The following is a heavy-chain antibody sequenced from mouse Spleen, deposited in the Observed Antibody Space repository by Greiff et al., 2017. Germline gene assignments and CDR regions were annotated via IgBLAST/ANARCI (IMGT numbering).Heavy chain of an antibody. CDR1: GYTFTDYN. CDR2: IYPYNGGT. J-gene: IGHJ2*01. Sequence: EVHLVESGPELVKPGASVKISCKASGYTFTDYNMHWVKQSHGKSLEWIGYIYPYNGGTGYNQKFKSKATLTVDNSSSTAYMELRSLTSEDSAVYYCARGATVPDYWGQGTTLTVSS. CDR3: ARGATVPDY. V-gene: IGHV1S29*02. D-gene: IGHD1-1*01.